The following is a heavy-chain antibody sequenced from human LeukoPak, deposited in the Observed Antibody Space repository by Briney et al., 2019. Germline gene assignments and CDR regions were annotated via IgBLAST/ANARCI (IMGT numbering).Heavy chain of an antibody. CDR1: GFTFSSYW. CDR3: ARGGSDTAMAHDY. CDR2: INSDGSST. J-gene: IGHJ4*02. Sequence: GGSLRLSCAASGFTFSSYWMHWVRQAPGKGLVWVSRINSDGSSTSYADSVKGRFTISRDNAKNTLYLQLNSLRAEDTAVYFCARGGSDTAMAHDYWGQGTLVTVSS. V-gene: IGHV3-74*01. D-gene: IGHD5-18*01.